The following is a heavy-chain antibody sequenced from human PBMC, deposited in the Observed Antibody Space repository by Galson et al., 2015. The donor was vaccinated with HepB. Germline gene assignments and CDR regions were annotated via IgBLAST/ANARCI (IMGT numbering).Heavy chain of an antibody. Sequence: SLRLSCAASGFTFSGYAMHWVRQAPGKGLEWVAVISYDGSNKYYADSVKGRFTISRDNSKNTLYLQMNSLRAEDTAVYYCAREFFLMNYYDSSGYYRGGHFDYWGQGTLVTVSS. D-gene: IGHD3-22*01. CDR2: ISYDGSNK. V-gene: IGHV3-30*04. CDR3: AREFFLMNYYDSSGYYRGGHFDY. J-gene: IGHJ4*02. CDR1: GFTFSGYA.